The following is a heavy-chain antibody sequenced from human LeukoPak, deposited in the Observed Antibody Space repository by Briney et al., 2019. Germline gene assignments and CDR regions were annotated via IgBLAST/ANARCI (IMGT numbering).Heavy chain of an antibody. J-gene: IGHJ1*01. V-gene: IGHV3-48*02. D-gene: IGHD3-22*01. CDR3: AKDSDYYHSSGYYYAYFQH. CDR1: GFTFSTYS. Sequence: GGSLRLSCAVSGFTFSTYSMNWVRRAPGKGLEWVSYISSSSSTIYYADSVKGRFTISRDNAKNSLYLQMNSLRDEDTAVYYCAKDSDYYHSSGYYYAYFQHWGQGTLVTVSS. CDR2: ISSSSSTI.